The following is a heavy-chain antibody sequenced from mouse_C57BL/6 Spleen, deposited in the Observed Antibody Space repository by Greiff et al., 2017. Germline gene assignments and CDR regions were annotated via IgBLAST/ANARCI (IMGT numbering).Heavy chain of an antibody. CDR1: GFTFSSYT. V-gene: IGHV5-9*01. CDR3: ARSDYEGFAY. D-gene: IGHD2-4*01. Sequence: DVKLVESGGGLVKPGGSLKLSCAASGFTFSSYTMSWVRQTPEKRLEWVATISGGGGNTYYPDSVKGRFTISRDNAKNTLYLQMSSLRAEDTALXYCARSDYEGFAYWGQGTLVTVSA. CDR2: ISGGGGNT. J-gene: IGHJ3*01.